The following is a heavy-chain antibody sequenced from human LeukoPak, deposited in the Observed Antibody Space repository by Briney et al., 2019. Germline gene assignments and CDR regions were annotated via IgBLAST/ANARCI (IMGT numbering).Heavy chain of an antibody. J-gene: IGHJ4*02. CDR1: GFTFNTYT. Sequence: PGGSLRLSCAASGFTFNTYTMNWVRQAPGKGLEWVSYISGSSGIIDYADSLEGRFTISRDNAKNTVYLQMNSLRAEDTAVYYCARPGVGFDYWGQGALVTVSS. CDR3: ARPGVGFDY. V-gene: IGHV3-48*04. CDR2: ISGSSGII.